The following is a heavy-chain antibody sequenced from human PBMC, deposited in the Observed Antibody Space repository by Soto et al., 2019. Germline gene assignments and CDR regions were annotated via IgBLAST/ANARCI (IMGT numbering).Heavy chain of an antibody. J-gene: IGHJ6*02. D-gene: IGHD2-15*01. CDR3: TRDLYPRRPNYYYYYGMEV. CDR1: GFTFGDYA. V-gene: IGHV3-49*03. CDR2: IRSKAYGGTT. Sequence: GGSLRLSCTASGFTFGDYAMSWFRQAPGKGLEWVGFIRSKAYGGTTEYAASVKGRFTISRDDSKSIAYLQMNSLKTEDTAVYYCTRDLYPRRPNYYYYYGMEVWGQGTTVTVSS.